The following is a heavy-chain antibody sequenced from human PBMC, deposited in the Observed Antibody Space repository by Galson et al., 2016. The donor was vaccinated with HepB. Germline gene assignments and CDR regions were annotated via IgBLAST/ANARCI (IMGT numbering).Heavy chain of an antibody. V-gene: IGHV3-7*03. D-gene: IGHD3-16*02. J-gene: IGHJ4*02. CDR2: VTPGGSDR. CDR1: GFSFSTSW. CDR3: ATGRGRY. Sequence: SLRLSCAASGFSFSTSWLSWVRQAPGKGLEWVATVTPGGSDRYYVDSAKGRFTISRDDAEKSLYLQMSSLRAEDTALYFCATGRGRYRGRGTPVTVSS.